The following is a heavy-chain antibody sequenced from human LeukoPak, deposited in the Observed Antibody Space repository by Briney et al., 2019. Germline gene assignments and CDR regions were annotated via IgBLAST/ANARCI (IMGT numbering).Heavy chain of an antibody. V-gene: IGHV1-69*04. CDR1: GGTFSIYA. D-gene: IGHD4-17*01. J-gene: IGHJ5*02. CDR2: IIPIFGIA. CDR3: ARAHTVTIYSGFDP. Sequence: SVKVSCKASGGTFSIYAISWVRQAPGQGLEWMGRIIPIFGIANYAQKFQGRVTITADKSTSTAYMELSSLRSEDTAVYYCARAHTVTIYSGFDPWGQGTLVTVSS.